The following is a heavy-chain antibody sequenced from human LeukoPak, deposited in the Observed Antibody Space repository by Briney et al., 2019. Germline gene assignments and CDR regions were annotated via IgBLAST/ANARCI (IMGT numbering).Heavy chain of an antibody. J-gene: IGHJ3*02. Sequence: SETLSLTCTVSGGSISSYYWSWIRQPPGKGLEWIGYIYYSGSTNYNPSLKSRVTISVDTSKNQFSLKQSSVTAADTAVYYCARCRLLGYFDWPDAFDIWGQGTMVTVSS. D-gene: IGHD3-9*01. V-gene: IGHV4-59*01. CDR3: ARCRLLGYFDWPDAFDI. CDR1: GGSISSYY. CDR2: IYYSGST.